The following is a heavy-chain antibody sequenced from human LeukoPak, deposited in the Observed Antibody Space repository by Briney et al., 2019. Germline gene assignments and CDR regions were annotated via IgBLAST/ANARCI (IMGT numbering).Heavy chain of an antibody. CDR2: IYYSKNT. J-gene: IGHJ4*02. V-gene: IGHV4-39*02. D-gene: IGHD5-18*01. CDR3: VSPRGFSYGYVDY. CDR1: GGSISSSSAY. Sequence: SETLTLTCTVSGGSISSSSAYWGWIRQPPGKGLEWIGSIYYSKNTYYNPSLNSRVTISADTTNTHCSLTLSLMSDTDTAYYYCVSPRGFSYGYVDYWGQGTLVTVSS.